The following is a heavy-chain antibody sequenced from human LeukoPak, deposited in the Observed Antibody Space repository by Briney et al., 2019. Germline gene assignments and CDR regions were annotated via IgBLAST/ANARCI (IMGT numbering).Heavy chain of an antibody. D-gene: IGHD1-26*01. CDR1: GFTFSSYA. CDR3: ARDGTGVGSTKFDY. J-gene: IGHJ4*02. V-gene: IGHV3-64*01. CDR2: ISSNGGST. Sequence: GGSLRLSCAASGFTFSSYAMHWVRQAPGKGLEYVSAISSNGGSTYYANSVKGRFTISRDNSKNTLYLQMGSLRAEDMAVYYCARDGTGVGSTKFDYWGQGTLVTVSS.